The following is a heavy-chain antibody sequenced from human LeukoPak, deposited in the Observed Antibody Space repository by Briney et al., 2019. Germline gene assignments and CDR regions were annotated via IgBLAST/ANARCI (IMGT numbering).Heavy chain of an antibody. D-gene: IGHD3-10*01. V-gene: IGHV3-21*01. CDR2: ISSSSSYI. Sequence: KSGGSLRLSCAASGFTFSSYSMNWVRQAPGKGLEWVSSISSSSSYIYYADSVKGRFTISRDNAKNSLYLQMNSLRAEDTAVYYCARARGYYGSGSYKHDAFDIWGQGTMVTVSS. J-gene: IGHJ3*02. CDR1: GFTFSSYS. CDR3: ARARGYYGSGSYKHDAFDI.